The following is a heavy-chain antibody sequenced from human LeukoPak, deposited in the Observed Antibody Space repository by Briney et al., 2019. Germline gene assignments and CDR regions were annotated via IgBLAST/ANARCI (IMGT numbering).Heavy chain of an antibody. Sequence: SCKASGGTFSSYAMSWVRQAPGKGLEWVSSISTSSSYIYYADSVKGRFTISRDNAKNSLYLQMNSLRAEDTAVYYCARDDKGLGDAFDVWGQGTMVTISS. D-gene: IGHD3-16*01. CDR1: GGTFSSYA. V-gene: IGHV3-21*01. J-gene: IGHJ3*01. CDR3: ARDDKGLGDAFDV. CDR2: ISTSSSYI.